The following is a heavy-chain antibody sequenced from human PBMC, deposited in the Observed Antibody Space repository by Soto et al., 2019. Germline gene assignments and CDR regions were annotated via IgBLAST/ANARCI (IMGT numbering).Heavy chain of an antibody. D-gene: IGHD3-10*01. Sequence: PGGSLRLSCAASGFRFSDHYMTWIRQAPGKGLEWVSKISGGGTTMYYADSVKGRFTVSRDNAKNSLYLQMNSLRAEDTAVYYCAGDPFYYASGFWGRGTPVTVSS. CDR3: AGDPFYYASGF. J-gene: IGHJ4*02. CDR1: GFRFSDHY. V-gene: IGHV3-11*01. CDR2: ISGGGTTM.